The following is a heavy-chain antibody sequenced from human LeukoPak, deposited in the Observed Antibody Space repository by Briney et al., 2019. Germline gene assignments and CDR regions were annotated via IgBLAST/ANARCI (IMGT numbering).Heavy chain of an antibody. D-gene: IGHD3-22*01. Sequence: GGSLRLSCAASGFRFSSYGMHWVRQAPGKGLEWVAVISYDESNKFYEDSVKGRFTISRDNSKNTLYLQMNSLRAEDTAVYYCARDDYESTGYYFAMHYWGQGTQVTVSS. CDR3: ARDDYESTGYYFAMHY. CDR2: ISYDESNK. J-gene: IGHJ4*02. V-gene: IGHV3-30*03. CDR1: GFRFSSYG.